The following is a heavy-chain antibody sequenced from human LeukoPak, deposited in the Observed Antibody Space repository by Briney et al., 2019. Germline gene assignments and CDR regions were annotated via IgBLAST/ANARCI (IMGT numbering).Heavy chain of an antibody. CDR3: ARGGEVRGVLSY. J-gene: IGHJ4*02. CDR1: GGSVSSGRYY. V-gene: IGHV4-61*01. CDR2: IFYNGST. D-gene: IGHD3-10*01. Sequence: PSETLSLTCTVSGGSVSSGRYYWSWVRQPPGKELEWIGYIFYNGSTNYNPSPKSRVTVSLDTSKNQFSLKLSSVTAADTAVYYCARGGEVRGVLSYWGQGTLVTVSS.